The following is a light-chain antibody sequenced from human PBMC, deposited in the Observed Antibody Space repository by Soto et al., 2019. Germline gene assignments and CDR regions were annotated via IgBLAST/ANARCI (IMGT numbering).Light chain of an antibody. V-gene: IGLV1-36*01. CDR3: AAWDDSLNGTV. CDR1: SSNNGNNA. J-gene: IGLJ2*01. Sequence: QSVLTQPPSVSEAPRQRVTISCSGSSSNNGNNAVNWYQQLPGKAPKLLIYYDDLLPSGVSDRFSGSKSGTSASLAISGLQSEDEADYYCAAWDDSLNGTVFGGGTKLTVL. CDR2: YDD.